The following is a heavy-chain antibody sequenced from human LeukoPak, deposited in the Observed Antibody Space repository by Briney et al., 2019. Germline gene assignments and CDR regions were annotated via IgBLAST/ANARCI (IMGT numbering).Heavy chain of an antibody. Sequence: ASVKVSCKASGGTFSSYDISWVRQAPGQGLEWMGGIIPIFGTANYAEKFQGRVTITADESTSTAYMELSSLRSEDTAVYYCARDKGDSSGYYYYYYYYMDVWGKGTTVTVSS. CDR3: ARDKGDSSGYYYYYYYYMDV. J-gene: IGHJ6*03. CDR2: IIPIFGTA. D-gene: IGHD3-22*01. V-gene: IGHV1-69*13. CDR1: GGTFSSYD.